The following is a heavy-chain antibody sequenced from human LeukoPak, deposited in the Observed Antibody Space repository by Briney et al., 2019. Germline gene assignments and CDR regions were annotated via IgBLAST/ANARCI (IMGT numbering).Heavy chain of an antibody. D-gene: IGHD3-10*01. J-gene: IGHJ6*02. CDR1: GFTFDDYT. CDR2: ISWDGGST. Sequence: LPGGSLRLSCAASGFTFDDYTMHWVRQAPGKGLEWVSLISWDGGSTYYADSVKGRFTISRDNSKNSLYLQMNSLRTEDTALYYCAKSPAGSMYYYYGMDVWGQGTTVTVSS. V-gene: IGHV3-43*01. CDR3: AKSPAGSMYYYYGMDV.